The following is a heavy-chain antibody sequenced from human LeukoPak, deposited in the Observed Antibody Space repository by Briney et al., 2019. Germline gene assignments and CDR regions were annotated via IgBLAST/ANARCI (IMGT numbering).Heavy chain of an antibody. CDR3: ARIYYDSSGYHGGYYYYYMDV. Sequence: GGSLRLSCAASGFTFSSYSMNWVRQAPGKGLEWVSSISSSSYIYYADSVKGRFTISRDNAKNSLYLQMNSLRAEDTAVYYCARIYYDSSGYHGGYYYYYMDVWGKGTTVTVSS. D-gene: IGHD3-22*01. CDR2: ISSSSYI. CDR1: GFTFSSYS. V-gene: IGHV3-21*01. J-gene: IGHJ6*03.